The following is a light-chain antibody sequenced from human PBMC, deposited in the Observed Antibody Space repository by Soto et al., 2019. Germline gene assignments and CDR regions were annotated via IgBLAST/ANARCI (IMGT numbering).Light chain of an antibody. V-gene: IGKV1-39*01. CDR2: AAS. CDR3: QQSYNTPRT. CDR1: QTIGNY. Sequence: DLQMTQAPSSLPASVGDRVSITCRASQTIGNYLNWYQQRPGKAPNLLMSAASTLQSGVPSRFSGSGSGTDFSLTITSLQPEDFATYYCQQSYNTPRTFGQGTKVEI. J-gene: IGKJ1*01.